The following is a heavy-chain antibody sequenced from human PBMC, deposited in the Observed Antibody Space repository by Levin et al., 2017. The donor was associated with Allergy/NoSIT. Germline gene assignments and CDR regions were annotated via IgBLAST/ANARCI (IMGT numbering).Heavy chain of an antibody. V-gene: IGHV3-33*01. CDR3: ARDRYSAVAGMDWTHPRDY. D-gene: IGHD6-19*01. Sequence: GESLKISCAASGFTFSNFGIHWVRQAPGKGLEWVSAIWYDGSNKYYRDSVKGRFTISRDNSKNTLYLQMDSLRVEDTAVYYCARDRYSAVAGMDWTHPRDYWGQGTLVTVSS. CDR1: GFTFSNFG. J-gene: IGHJ4*02. CDR2: IWYDGSNK.